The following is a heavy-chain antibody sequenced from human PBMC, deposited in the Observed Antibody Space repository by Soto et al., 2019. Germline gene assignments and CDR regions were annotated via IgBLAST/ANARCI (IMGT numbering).Heavy chain of an antibody. D-gene: IGHD6-19*01. J-gene: IGHJ4*02. Sequence: PGGSLRLSCAASGFTFSDYYMSWIRQAPGKGLEWVSYISSSSSYTNYADSVKGRFTISRDNAKNSLYLQMDSLRVEDTAVYYCSGGNSSGGYYFDYWGQGTLVTVSS. V-gene: IGHV3-11*06. CDR1: GFTFSDYY. CDR3: SGGNSSGGYYFDY. CDR2: ISSSSSYT.